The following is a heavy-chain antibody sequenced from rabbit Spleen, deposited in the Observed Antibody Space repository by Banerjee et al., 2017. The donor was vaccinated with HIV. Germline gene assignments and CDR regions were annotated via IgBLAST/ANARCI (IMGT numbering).Heavy chain of an antibody. J-gene: IGHJ6*01. CDR1: GFDFSSYG. CDR2: IDPVFGSA. V-gene: IGHV1S7*01. CDR3: ARDTGTSFSSYGMDL. D-gene: IGHD7-1*01. Sequence: QQLKETGGGLVQPGGSLTLSCKASGFDFSSYGVSWVRQAPGKGLEWIGYIDPVFGSAYYASWVNGRFTISSHNAQNTLYLQLHSLTAADTATYFCARDTGTSFSSYGMDLWGQGTLVTVS.